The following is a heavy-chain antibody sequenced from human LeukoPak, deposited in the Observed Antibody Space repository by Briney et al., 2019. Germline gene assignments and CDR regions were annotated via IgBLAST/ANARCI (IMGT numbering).Heavy chain of an antibody. D-gene: IGHD6-19*01. J-gene: IGHJ4*02. CDR1: GFTFSSYA. CDR2: ISGSGGST. Sequence: GGSLRLSCAASGFTFSSYAMSWVRQAPGKGLEWVSAISGSGGSTYYADSVKGRFTISRDNSKNTLYLQMNSLRAEDTAVYYCAKPQRPTLYSGGGYSGGQELDYGGREPRVTAS. V-gene: IGHV3-23*01. CDR3: AKPQRPTLYSGGGYSGGQELDY.